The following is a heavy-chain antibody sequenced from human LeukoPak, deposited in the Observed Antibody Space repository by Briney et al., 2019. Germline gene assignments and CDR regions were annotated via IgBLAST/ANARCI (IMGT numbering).Heavy chain of an antibody. CDR1: GYSFTTYW. CDR2: IYPGDSDT. J-gene: IGHJ3*02. Sequence: GGALKTSSKGSGYSFTTYWIGRVRQMPRKGLEWMGIIYPGDSDTKYNPSFQGQVTISADRSISTDYLQWSSLKASDTAMYYCARTHYGFDIWGQGTMVTVSS. V-gene: IGHV5-51*01. D-gene: IGHD3-16*01. CDR3: ARTHYGFDI.